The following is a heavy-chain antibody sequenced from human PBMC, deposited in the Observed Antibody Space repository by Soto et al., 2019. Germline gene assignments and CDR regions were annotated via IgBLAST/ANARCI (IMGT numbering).Heavy chain of an antibody. V-gene: IGHV1-69*06. CDR3: ARGWETVGATTAFAY. CDR2: INPIFGTA. D-gene: IGHD1-26*01. Sequence: QVQLVQSGAEVKKPGSSVKVSCKASGGTFSKYAINWVRQAPGRGLEWMGGINPIFGTAAYAQKFQGRVTITADKSTTTAYMEVSSVTSDDTAVYYRARGWETVGATTAFAYWGQGTLVTVSS. CDR1: GGTFSKYA. J-gene: IGHJ4*02.